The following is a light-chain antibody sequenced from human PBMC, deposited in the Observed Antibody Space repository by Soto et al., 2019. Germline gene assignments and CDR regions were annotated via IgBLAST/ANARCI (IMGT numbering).Light chain of an antibody. CDR2: YDD. J-gene: IGLJ2*01. CDR3: AAWDDSLNGMV. V-gene: IGLV1-36*01. Sequence: QSVLTQPPSVSAAPRQRVIVTCSGSDSNIGDNAVNWYQQLPGKAPKLLIYYDDLLPSGVSDRFSGSKSGTSASLAISRLQSEDEADYYCAAWDDSLNGMVFGGGTKLTVL. CDR1: DSNIGDNA.